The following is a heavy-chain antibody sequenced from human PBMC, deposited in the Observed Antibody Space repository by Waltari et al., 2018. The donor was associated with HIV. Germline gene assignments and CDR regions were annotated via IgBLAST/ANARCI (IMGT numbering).Heavy chain of an antibody. Sequence: QVQFVQSGAEVKKPGASVKISCKTSGHHFTSYAIHWVRQAPGQRLEWMGWINTANGNTEYSQTFQGRVTMTWDTSAGTVYMDLRSLRSEDTALYYCARGGWELYWGQGTLVTVSS. CDR2: INTANGNT. D-gene: IGHD1-26*01. CDR3: ARGGWELY. CDR1: GHHFTSYA. J-gene: IGHJ4*02. V-gene: IGHV1-3*04.